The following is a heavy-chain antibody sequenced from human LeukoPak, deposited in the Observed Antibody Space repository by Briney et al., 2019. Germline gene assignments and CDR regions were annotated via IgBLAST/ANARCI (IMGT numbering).Heavy chain of an antibody. D-gene: IGHD6-19*01. CDR3: TSRYSSGYTYLNDVFDI. CDR1: GYSFTRYW. J-gene: IGHJ3*02. Sequence: GESLKISCKGSGYSFTRYWIGWVRQMPGKGLEWMGIIYPGDSDTRYSPSFQGQVTISADKSISTAYLQWSSLKASDTAMYYCTSRYSSGYTYLNDVFDIWGQGTMVTVSS. CDR2: IYPGDSDT. V-gene: IGHV5-51*01.